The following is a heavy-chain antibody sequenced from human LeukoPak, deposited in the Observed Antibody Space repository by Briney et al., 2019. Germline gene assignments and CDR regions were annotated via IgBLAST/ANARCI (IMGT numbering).Heavy chain of an antibody. CDR1: GYTFTDYY. J-gene: IGHJ4*02. V-gene: IGHV1-69-2*01. CDR3: AQWGVVAATVIFDY. D-gene: IGHD2-15*01. CDR2: VDPEDGET. Sequence: ASVKVSCKVSGYTFTDYYMHWVQQAPGKGLEWMGLVDPEDGETMYAEKFQGRVTITADTSTDTAYTELSSLRSEDTAEYDCAQWGVVAATVIFDYWGQRTLVTVSS.